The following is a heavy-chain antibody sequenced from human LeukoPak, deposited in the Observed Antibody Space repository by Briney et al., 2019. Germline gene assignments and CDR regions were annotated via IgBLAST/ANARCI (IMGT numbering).Heavy chain of an antibody. Sequence: PSETLSLTCTVSGGSISSYYWSWIRQPPGKGLEWIGYIYYSGSTNYNPSLKSRVTISVDTSKNQFSLKLSSVTAADTAVYYCASKDYDFWSGYDVSNYYYYMDVWGKGTTVTVSS. CDR2: IYYSGST. J-gene: IGHJ6*03. V-gene: IGHV4-59*01. D-gene: IGHD3-3*01. CDR3: ASKDYDFWSGYDVSNYYYYMDV. CDR1: GGSISSYY.